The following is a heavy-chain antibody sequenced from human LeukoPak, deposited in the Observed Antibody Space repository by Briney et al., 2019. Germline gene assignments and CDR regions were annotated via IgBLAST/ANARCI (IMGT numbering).Heavy chain of an antibody. Sequence: ASVKVSCKVSVYTLTELSMHWVRQAPGKGREGMGGFDPEDGETIYAQKFQGRVTMTEDTSTDTAYMVLSSLRSEDTAVYYCATGKYSGYVLFYFDYWGQGTLVTVSS. V-gene: IGHV1-24*01. CDR3: ATGKYSGYVLFYFDY. CDR2: FDPEDGET. CDR1: VYTLTELS. D-gene: IGHD5-12*01. J-gene: IGHJ4*02.